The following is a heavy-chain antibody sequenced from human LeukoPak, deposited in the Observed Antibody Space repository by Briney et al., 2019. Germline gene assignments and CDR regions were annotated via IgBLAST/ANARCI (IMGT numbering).Heavy chain of an antibody. V-gene: IGHV4-34*01. CDR1: GGSFSGYY. J-gene: IGHJ4*02. CDR2: INHSGST. D-gene: IGHD6-25*01. Sequence: SETLSLTCAVYGGSFSGYYWSWIRQPPGKGLEWIGEINHSGSTNYNPSLKSRVTISVDTSKNQFSLKLSSVTAADTAAYYCARGPGGGDYWGREPWSPSPQ. CDR3: ARGPGGGDY.